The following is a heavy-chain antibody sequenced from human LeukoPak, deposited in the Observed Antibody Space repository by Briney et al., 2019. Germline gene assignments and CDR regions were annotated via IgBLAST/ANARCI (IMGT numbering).Heavy chain of an antibody. Sequence: GGSLRLSCAASGFTFTSYAMNWVRQAPGEGLEWVSAISGSGDSTYYADSVKGRFTISRDNSKSTLFLQMNSLRAEDTAVYYCAKDVDTLVRGYFWGQGTLATVSS. D-gene: IGHD3-10*01. CDR3: AKDVDTLVRGYF. V-gene: IGHV3-23*01. J-gene: IGHJ4*02. CDR1: GFTFTSYA. CDR2: ISGSGDST.